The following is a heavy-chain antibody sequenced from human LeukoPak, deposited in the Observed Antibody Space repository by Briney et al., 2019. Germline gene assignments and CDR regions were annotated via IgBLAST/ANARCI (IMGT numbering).Heavy chain of an antibody. CDR3: AKDRILSN. CDR1: GFTFSNFA. D-gene: IGHD2-15*01. Sequence: GGSLRLSCAASGFTFSNFAMSWVRQAPGKGLEWVSGINAGGTTYYADSVKGRFTISRDNSKNTLFLRMNRLRAEDTALYYCAKDRILSNWGQGTLVTVSS. CDR2: INAGGTT. V-gene: IGHV3-23*01. J-gene: IGHJ4*02.